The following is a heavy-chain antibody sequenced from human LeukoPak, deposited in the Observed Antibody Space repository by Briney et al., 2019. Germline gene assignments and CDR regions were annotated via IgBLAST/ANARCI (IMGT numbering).Heavy chain of an antibody. D-gene: IGHD2-8*01. J-gene: IGHJ4*02. V-gene: IGHV4-59*01. CDR3: ARAPNPDFFDD. CDR2: IYYSGST. CDR1: SGSIRTSY. Sequence: SETLSLTCTLSSGSIRTSYCSWIRQPPRKGLEWIGYIYYSGSTNYNPSLKSRITISVDTSRNQFSLKLSSVTAADTAVYYCARAPNPDFFDDWGQGTLVTFSS.